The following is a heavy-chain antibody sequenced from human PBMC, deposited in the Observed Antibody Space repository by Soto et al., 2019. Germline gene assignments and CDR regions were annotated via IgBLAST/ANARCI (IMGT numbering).Heavy chain of an antibody. D-gene: IGHD2-2*01. CDR3: ARDFTGYCSSTSCHDAFDI. CDR1: GYTFTSYA. Sequence: ASVKVSCKASGYTFTSYAMHWVRQAPGQRLEWMGWINAGNGNTKYSQKFQGRVTITRDTSASTAYMELSSLRSEDTAVYYCARDFTGYCSSTSCHDAFDIWGQGTMVTVSS. J-gene: IGHJ3*02. V-gene: IGHV1-3*01. CDR2: INAGNGNT.